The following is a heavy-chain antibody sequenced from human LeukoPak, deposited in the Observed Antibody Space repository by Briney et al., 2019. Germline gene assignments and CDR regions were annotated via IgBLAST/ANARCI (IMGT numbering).Heavy chain of an antibody. CDR3: AACGDDAFDI. CDR1: GGSFSGYY. D-gene: IGHD7-27*01. CDR2: INHSGST. V-gene: IGHV4-34*01. J-gene: IGHJ3*02. Sequence: SETLSLTCAVYGGSFSGYYWSWIRQPPGKGLEWIGEINHSGSTNYNPSLKSRVTISVDTSKNQFSLELSSVTAADTAAYYCAACGDDAFDIWGQGTMVTVSS.